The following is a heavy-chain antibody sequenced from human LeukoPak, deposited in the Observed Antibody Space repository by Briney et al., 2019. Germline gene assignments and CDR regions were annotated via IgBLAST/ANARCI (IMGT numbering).Heavy chain of an antibody. CDR3: ARVANYYDSSGYEADAFDI. CDR2: IKPDGGHQ. Sequence: GGSLRLSCAASGLTFSDYWMRWVRQAPGKGLEGGANIKPDGGHQNYVDSVKGRFTISRDNAKNSLYLQMNSLRAEDTAIYYCARVANYYDSSGYEADAFDIWGQGKMVTVSS. CDR1: GLTFSDYW. J-gene: IGHJ3*02. V-gene: IGHV3-7*01. D-gene: IGHD3-22*01.